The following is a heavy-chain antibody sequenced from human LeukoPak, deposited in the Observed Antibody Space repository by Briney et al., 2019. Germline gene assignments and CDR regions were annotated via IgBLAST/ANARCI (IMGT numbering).Heavy chain of an antibody. J-gene: IGHJ3*02. CDR1: GGSISDSY. D-gene: IGHD2-2*01. CDR3: ARSGPAAGRPDAFDI. Sequence: SETLSLTCTVSGGSISDSYLSWIRQPAGKGLEWIGRMYVTGTTNYNPSLRSRVTMSMDTSKNQFSLKLSSVTAADTAVYFCARSGPAAGRPDAFDIWGQGTMVTVSS. CDR2: MYVTGTT. V-gene: IGHV4-4*07.